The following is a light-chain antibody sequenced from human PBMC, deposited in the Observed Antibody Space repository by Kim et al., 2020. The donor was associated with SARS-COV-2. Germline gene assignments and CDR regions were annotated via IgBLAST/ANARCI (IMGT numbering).Light chain of an antibody. CDR3: QQYDNLVT. CDR1: QDITNY. CDR2: DAS. Sequence: DIQMTQSPSSLSASVGDRVTITCQASQDITNYLNWYQQKPGKAPKLLIYDASNLETGVTSRFSGSGSGTDFTFTISSLQPEDIATYYCQQYDNLVTFGGGTKVDI. J-gene: IGKJ4*01. V-gene: IGKV1-33*01.